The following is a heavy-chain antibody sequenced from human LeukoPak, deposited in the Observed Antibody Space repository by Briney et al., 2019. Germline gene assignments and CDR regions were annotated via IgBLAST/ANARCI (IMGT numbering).Heavy chain of an antibody. CDR2: IYPGDSDT. V-gene: IGHV5-51*01. CDR3: ARRLSTATFDY. J-gene: IGHJ4*02. CDR1: GYSFNNYW. D-gene: IGHD5/OR15-5a*01. Sequence: GESLKISCEGSGYSFNNYWIVWVRQMPGEGLEWMGIIYPGDSDTRYSPSFQGLVTISVDNSISTAYLQWSSLKASDTAMYYWARRLSTATFDYWGQGTLVTVSS.